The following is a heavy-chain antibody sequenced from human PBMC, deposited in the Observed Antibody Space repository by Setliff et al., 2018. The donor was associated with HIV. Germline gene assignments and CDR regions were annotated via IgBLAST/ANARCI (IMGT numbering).Heavy chain of an antibody. CDR1: GYTFTSCY. CDR2: INPSDGST. Sequence: ASVKVSCKASGYTFTSCYIHWVRQAPGQGLEWMGRINPSDGSTSYAQKFQGRVTVTRDTSTSTVYMELRGLRSDDTAVYYCARNFGLSPSGKYYYYYGMDIWGQGTTVTVSS. D-gene: IGHD3-10*01. CDR3: ARNFGLSPSGKYYYYYGMDI. V-gene: IGHV1-46*01. J-gene: IGHJ6*02.